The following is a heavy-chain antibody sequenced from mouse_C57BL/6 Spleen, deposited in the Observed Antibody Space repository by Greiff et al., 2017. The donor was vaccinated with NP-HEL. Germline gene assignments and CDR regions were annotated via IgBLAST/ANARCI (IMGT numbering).Heavy chain of an antibody. CDR2: IDPSDSYT. Sequence: QVQLQQPGAELVRPGTSVKLSCKASGYTFTSYWMHWVKQRPGQGLEWIGVIDPSDSYTNYNQKFKGKATLTVDTSSSTAYMQLSSLTSEESAVYYCAREDDYDYAMDYWGQGTSVTVSS. J-gene: IGHJ4*01. D-gene: IGHD2-4*01. CDR1: GYTFTSYW. V-gene: IGHV1-59*01. CDR3: AREDDYDYAMDY.